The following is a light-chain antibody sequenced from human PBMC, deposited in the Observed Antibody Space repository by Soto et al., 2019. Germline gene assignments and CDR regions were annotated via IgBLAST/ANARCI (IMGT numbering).Light chain of an antibody. V-gene: IGKV3-11*01. J-gene: IGKJ1*01. CDR3: QQRSKWT. CDR1: QSVSSY. Sequence: EIVLTQSPATLSLSPGERATLSCRASQSVSSYLAWYQQKPGQAPRLLIYDASNRATGIPARFSGSGSGTDFTLTISSLEPEDFAVYYCQQRSKWTFGQGTQVEIK. CDR2: DAS.